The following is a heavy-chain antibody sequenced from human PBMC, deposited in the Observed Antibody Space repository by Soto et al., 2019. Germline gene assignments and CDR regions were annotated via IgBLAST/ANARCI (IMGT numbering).Heavy chain of an antibody. CDR3: ARDQGYSHY. V-gene: IGHV3-66*01. J-gene: IGHJ4*02. CDR2: IYSGGST. Sequence: EVQLVESGGGLVQPGGSLRLSCAASGFTVSSNYMSWVRQAPGKGLEWVSVIYSGGSTYYADSVKGRFTISRDNSKXXXXXXMNXXXAEDTAVYYCARDQGYSHYWGQGTLVTVSS. CDR1: GFTVSSNY. D-gene: IGHD5-18*01.